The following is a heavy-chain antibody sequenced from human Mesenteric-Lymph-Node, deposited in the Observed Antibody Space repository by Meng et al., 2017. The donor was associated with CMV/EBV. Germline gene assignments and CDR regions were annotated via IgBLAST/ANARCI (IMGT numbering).Heavy chain of an antibody. Sequence: GESLKISCAASGFIFSTYEMNWVRQAPGKGLEWVSYISTRGDNMYYADSVKGRFIISRDNAKNSLYLQMTSLRADDTAVYYCARDYSATGGFDYWGQGTLVTVSS. CDR1: GFIFSTYE. CDR2: ISTRGDNM. J-gene: IGHJ4*02. V-gene: IGHV3-48*03. D-gene: IGHD2-15*01. CDR3: ARDYSATGGFDY.